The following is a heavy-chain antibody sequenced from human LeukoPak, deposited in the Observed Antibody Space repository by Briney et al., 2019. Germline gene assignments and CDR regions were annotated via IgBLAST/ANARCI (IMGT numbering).Heavy chain of an antibody. CDR2: ISGSGGST. D-gene: IGHD6-13*01. Sequence: GGSLRLSCAASGFTFSSYWMHWVRQAPGKGLEWVSAISGSGGSTYYADSVKGRFTISRDNSKNTLYLQMNSLRAEDTAVYYCARGEAAAGTINHYYYYMDVWGKGTTVTVSS. V-gene: IGHV3-23*01. CDR3: ARGEAAAGTINHYYYYMDV. CDR1: GFTFSSYW. J-gene: IGHJ6*03.